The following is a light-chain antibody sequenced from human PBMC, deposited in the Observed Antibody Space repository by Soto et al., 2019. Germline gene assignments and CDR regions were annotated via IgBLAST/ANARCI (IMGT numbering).Light chain of an antibody. J-gene: IGKJ5*01. V-gene: IGKV1-9*01. Sequence: IQLTQSPSSLSASVGDRVTITCRASQGINRYLAWYQEEPGKAPKLLIYASSTLQSGVPSRFSGSGSGTDFTLSISSLQPEDFGTYYCQQSYSTPITFGQGTRLEIK. CDR3: QQSYSTPIT. CDR1: QGINRY. CDR2: ASS.